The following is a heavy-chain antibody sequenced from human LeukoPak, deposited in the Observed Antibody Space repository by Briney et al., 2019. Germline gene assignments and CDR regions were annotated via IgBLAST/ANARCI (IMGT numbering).Heavy chain of an antibody. D-gene: IGHD2-15*01. CDR3: ARGRVGRYCSGGSCYLVP. J-gene: IGHJ4*02. CDR2: ISSSSSHT. V-gene: IGHV3-11*06. CDR1: GFTFSDYY. Sequence: GGSLRLSCAAPGFTFSDYYINWFRQAPGKGLEWVSYISSSSSHTNSADSVKGRFTISRDNAKNSLFLQMNSLRVEDTAVYYCARGRVGRYCSGGSCYLVPWGQGTLVTVSS.